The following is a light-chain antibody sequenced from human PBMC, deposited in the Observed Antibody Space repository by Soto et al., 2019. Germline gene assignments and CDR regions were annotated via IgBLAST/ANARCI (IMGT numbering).Light chain of an antibody. J-gene: IGKJ4*01. V-gene: IGKV3-11*01. Sequence: EIVLTQSPDTLALSPGGRATLSCRASQSIASLLAWYQQKPGQSPRLLIHDASQRATGIPGRFSGSGSGTDFTLTISELEPDDCASYYCQQRSSWPLTFGGGTRV. CDR2: DAS. CDR3: QQRSSWPLT. CDR1: QSIASL.